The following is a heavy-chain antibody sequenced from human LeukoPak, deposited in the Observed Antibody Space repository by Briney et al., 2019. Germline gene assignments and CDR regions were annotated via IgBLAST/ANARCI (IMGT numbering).Heavy chain of an antibody. D-gene: IGHD3-22*01. J-gene: IGHJ3*02. CDR2: IYYSGST. V-gene: IGHV4-39*01. CDR3: ARGQGYYDSSGYYYGAFDI. CDR1: GGSISSSSYY. Sequence: SETLSLTCTVSGGSISSSSYYWGWIRQPPGKGLEWIGSIYYSGSTYYNPSLKSRVTISVDTSKNQFSLKLSSVTAADTAVYYCARGQGYYDSSGYYYGAFDIWGQGTMVTVSS.